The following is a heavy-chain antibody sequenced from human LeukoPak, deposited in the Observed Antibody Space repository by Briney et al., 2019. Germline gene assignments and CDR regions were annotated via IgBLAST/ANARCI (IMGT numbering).Heavy chain of an antibody. Sequence: SETLSLTCAVYGGSFSGYYWSWIRQPPGKGLEWIGEINHSGSTYYNPSLKSRVTISVDTSKNQFSLKLSSVTAADTAVYYCAGQKLYYYDSSGYPVDPWGQGTLVTVSS. J-gene: IGHJ5*02. CDR3: AGQKLYYYDSSGYPVDP. V-gene: IGHV4-34*01. D-gene: IGHD3-22*01. CDR2: INHSGST. CDR1: GGSFSGYY.